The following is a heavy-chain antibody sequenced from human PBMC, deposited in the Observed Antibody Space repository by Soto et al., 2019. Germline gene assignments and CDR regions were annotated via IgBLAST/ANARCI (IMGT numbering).Heavy chain of an antibody. CDR1: GFTFSSYA. J-gene: IGHJ2*01. CDR3: AKPGNLEYYDSSGYLDWYFDL. V-gene: IGHV3-23*01. D-gene: IGHD3-22*01. CDR2: ISGSGGST. Sequence: EVQLLESGGGLVQPGGSLRLSCAASGFTFSSYAMSWVRQAPGKGLEWVSAISGSGGSTYYADSVKGRFTISRDNSKNTLYLQMNSLRAEDTAVYYCAKPGNLEYYDSSGYLDWYFDLWGRGTLVTVSS.